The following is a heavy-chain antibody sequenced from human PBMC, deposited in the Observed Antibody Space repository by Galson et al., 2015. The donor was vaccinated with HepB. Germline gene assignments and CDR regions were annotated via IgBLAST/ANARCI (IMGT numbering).Heavy chain of an antibody. CDR3: ARDHVDQLDSGLLLENWFDP. CDR2: ISAYNGNT. CDR1: GYTFTSYG. J-gene: IGHJ5*02. Sequence: SVKVSCKASGYTFTSYGISWVRQAPGQGLEWMGWISAYNGNTNYAQKLQGRVTMTTDTSTSTAYMELRSLRSDDTAVYYCARDHVDQLDSGLLLENWFDPWGQETLVTVSS. V-gene: IGHV1-18*01. D-gene: IGHD3-3*01.